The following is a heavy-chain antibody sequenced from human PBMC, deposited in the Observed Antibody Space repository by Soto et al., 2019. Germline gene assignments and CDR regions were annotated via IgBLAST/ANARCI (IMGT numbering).Heavy chain of an antibody. CDR1: GFTFSSYW. CDR3: ARDPTGYNHAFDI. D-gene: IGHD1-1*01. J-gene: IGHJ3*02. CDR2: IKQDGSEK. V-gene: IGHV3-7*01. Sequence: GGSLRLSCAASGFTFSSYWMSWVRQAPGKGLEWVANIKQDGSEKYYVDSVKGRFTISRDNAKNSLYLQMNSLRAEDTAVYYCARDPTGYNHAFDIWGQGTMVTVSS.